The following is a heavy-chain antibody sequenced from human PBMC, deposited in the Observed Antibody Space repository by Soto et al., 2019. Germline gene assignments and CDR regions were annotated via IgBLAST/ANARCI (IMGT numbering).Heavy chain of an antibody. J-gene: IGHJ6*02. CDR2: ISSSSSYI. CDR3: ARGTVRDYYYGMDV. V-gene: IGHV3-21*01. CDR1: GFTFSSYS. Sequence: GGSLRLSCAASGFTFSSYSMNWVRQAPGKGLEWVSSISSSSSYIYYADSVKGRFTISRDNAKNSLYLQMNSLRAEDTAVYYCARGTVRDYYYGMDVWGQGTTVTVSS. D-gene: IGHD4-17*01.